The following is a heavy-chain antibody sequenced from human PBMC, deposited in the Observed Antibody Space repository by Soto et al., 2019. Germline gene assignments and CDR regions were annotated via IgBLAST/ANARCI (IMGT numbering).Heavy chain of an antibody. CDR3: ARRGSSGYRYWYFDL. V-gene: IGHV1-69*06. J-gene: IGHJ2*01. D-gene: IGHD3-22*01. CDR2: IIPIFGTA. Sequence: SVKVSCKASGGTFSSYAISWVRQAPGQGLEWMGGIIPIFGTANYAQKFQGRATITADKSTSTAYMELSSLRSEDTAVYYCARRGSSGYRYWYFDLWGRGTLVTVSS. CDR1: GGTFSSYA.